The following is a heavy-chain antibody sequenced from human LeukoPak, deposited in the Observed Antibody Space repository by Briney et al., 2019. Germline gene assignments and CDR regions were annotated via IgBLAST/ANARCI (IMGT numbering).Heavy chain of an antibody. CDR3: ARYRDGDRDISLDI. CDR2: INNRGTT. V-gene: IGHV4-59*08. D-gene: IGHD4-17*01. CDR1: GDSITSDY. Sequence: SETLSLTCTVSGDSITSDYWSWIRQPPGKRLEWIGFINNRGTTSYNPSLTSRVTISRDMSKNQFALKLSSVSAADTAVYYCARYRDGDRDISLDIWGQETLVTVSS. J-gene: IGHJ4*02.